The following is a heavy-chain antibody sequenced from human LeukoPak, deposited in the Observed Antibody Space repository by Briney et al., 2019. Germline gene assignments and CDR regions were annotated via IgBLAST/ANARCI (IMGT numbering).Heavy chain of an antibody. J-gene: IGHJ3*02. CDR3: ALSRNYGDRAPDVFDI. CDR2: IYYSGST. Sequence: SETLSLTCTVSGGSFSSGDFFWNWIRQPPGKGLEWIAYIYYSGSTYYNPSLKSRVTISVDTSKNQFSLKLSSVTAADTAVYYCALSRNYGDRAPDVFDIWGQGTMITVSA. CDR1: GGSFSSGDFF. V-gene: IGHV4-30-4*01. D-gene: IGHD4-17*01.